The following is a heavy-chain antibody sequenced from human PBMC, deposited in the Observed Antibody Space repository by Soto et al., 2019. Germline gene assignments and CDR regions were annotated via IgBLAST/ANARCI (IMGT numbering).Heavy chain of an antibody. Sequence: GGSLRLSCAASGFTFGSYAMSWARQAPGKGLEWVSAISGSGGSTYYADSVKGRFTISRDNSKNTLYLQMNSLRAEDTAVYYCAMGHYYDSSGYQGYYYGMDVWGQGTTVTVSS. CDR1: GFTFGSYA. CDR3: AMGHYYDSSGYQGYYYGMDV. D-gene: IGHD3-22*01. J-gene: IGHJ6*02. V-gene: IGHV3-23*01. CDR2: ISGSGGST.